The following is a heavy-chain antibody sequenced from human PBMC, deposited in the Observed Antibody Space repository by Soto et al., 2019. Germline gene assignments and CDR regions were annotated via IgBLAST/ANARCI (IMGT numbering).Heavy chain of an antibody. J-gene: IGHJ4*02. D-gene: IGHD3-3*01. V-gene: IGHV3-21*01. CDR1: GFTFSSYS. Sequence: EVQLVESGGGLVKPGGSLRLSCAASGFTFSSYSMNWVRQAPGKGLEWVSSISSSSSYIYYADSVKGRHTISRVNAQNSLYLQMNSLRAEDTAVYYYARVDYDFWSGHTYPDYWGQGNLVTVSS. CDR3: ARVDYDFWSGHTYPDY. CDR2: ISSSSSYI.